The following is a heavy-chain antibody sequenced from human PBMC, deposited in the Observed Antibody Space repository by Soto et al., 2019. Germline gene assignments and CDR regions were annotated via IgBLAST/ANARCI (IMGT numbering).Heavy chain of an antibody. CDR3: ARDYYGSGSYYYYYYGMDV. CDR1: GFTFSSYW. Sequence: GGSLRLSVAASGFTFSSYWRSWVRKAPGKGLEGVANIKQDGSEKYYVDSVKGRFTISRDNAKNSLYLQMNSLRAEDTAVYYCARDYYGSGSYYYYYYGMDVWGQGTTVTVSS. CDR2: IKQDGSEK. J-gene: IGHJ6*02. V-gene: IGHV3-7*01. D-gene: IGHD3-10*01.